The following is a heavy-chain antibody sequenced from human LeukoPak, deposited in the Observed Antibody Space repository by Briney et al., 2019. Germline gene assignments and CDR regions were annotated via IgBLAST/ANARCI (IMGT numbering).Heavy chain of an antibody. CDR1: GGSISTYY. CDR3: ARAAGPYYYYYMDV. CDR2: IYISGST. Sequence: PSETLSPTCTVSGGSISTYYWSWIRQPAGKGLEWIGRIYISGSTNYNPSLKSRVTISVDTSKNQFSLKLSSVTAADTAVYYCARAAGPYYYYYMDVWGKGTTVTVSS. V-gene: IGHV4-4*07. J-gene: IGHJ6*03. D-gene: IGHD6-19*01.